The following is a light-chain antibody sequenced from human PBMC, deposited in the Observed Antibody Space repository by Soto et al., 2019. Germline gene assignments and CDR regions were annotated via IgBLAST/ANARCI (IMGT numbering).Light chain of an antibody. CDR1: QSVSSN. Sequence: ERVMTQSPATMYVYPGERATLSCRASQSVSSNLAWYQQKPGQAPRLFIYGASTRASAIPPRYSGSGSGTEFTLTISSLQSEEFAVYYCQQYDNWPITFGQGTRLEIK. CDR2: GAS. J-gene: IGKJ5*01. V-gene: IGKV3-15*01. CDR3: QQYDNWPIT.